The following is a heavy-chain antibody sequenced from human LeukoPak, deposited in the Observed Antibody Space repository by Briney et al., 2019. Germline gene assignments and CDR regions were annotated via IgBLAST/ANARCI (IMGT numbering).Heavy chain of an antibody. D-gene: IGHD6-13*01. CDR3: ARAGLRSSSWYVPHNWFDP. CDR1: GGSISSGSYY. Sequence: SETLSLTCTVSGGSISSGSYYWSWIRQPAGKGLEWIGRIYTSGSTNYNPSLKSRVTISVDTSKNQFSLKLSSATAADTAVYYCARAGLRSSSWYVPHNWFDPWGQGTLVTVSS. CDR2: IYTSGST. J-gene: IGHJ5*02. V-gene: IGHV4-61*02.